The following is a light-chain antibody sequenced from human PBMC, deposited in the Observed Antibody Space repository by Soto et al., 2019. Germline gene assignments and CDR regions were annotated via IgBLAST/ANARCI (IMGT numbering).Light chain of an antibody. CDR2: EVT. Sequence: QSALTQPDSVSGSPGQSITISCAGTSSDVGRYKLVSWYQQHPGSVPKLLIYEVTKRPSGVSNRFSGSKSGNTASLTISGLQTEDEASYYCFSYAGSSTALFGGGTKLTVL. J-gene: IGLJ2*01. CDR1: SSDVGRYKL. V-gene: IGLV2-23*02. CDR3: FSYAGSSTAL.